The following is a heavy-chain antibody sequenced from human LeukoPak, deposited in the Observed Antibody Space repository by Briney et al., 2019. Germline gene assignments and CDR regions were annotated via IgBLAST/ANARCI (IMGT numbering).Heavy chain of an antibody. D-gene: IGHD3-22*01. V-gene: IGHV1-8*03. J-gene: IGHJ3*02. CDR1: GYTFTSYD. CDR3: ARDQGYYYDSSGYKDAFDI. Sequence: GASVKVSCKASGYTFTSYDINWVRQATGQGLEWMGWMNPNSGNTGYAQKFQGRVTITRNTSISTAYMELSSLRSEDTAVYYCARDQGYYYDSSGYKDAFDIWGQGTMVTVSS. CDR2: MNPNSGNT.